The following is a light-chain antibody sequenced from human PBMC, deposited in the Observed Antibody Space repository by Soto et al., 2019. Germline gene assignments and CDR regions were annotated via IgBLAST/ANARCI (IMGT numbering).Light chain of an antibody. CDR2: DAS. Sequence: DIQMTQSPSSLSASVGDRVTITCQASQDISNYLNWYQQKPGKAPKLLIYDASNLETGVPSRFSGRGSGTDFTFTISSLQSEDIATYYCQQYDTLPLTFGGGTKVEIK. CDR1: QDISNY. J-gene: IGKJ4*01. V-gene: IGKV1-33*01. CDR3: QQYDTLPLT.